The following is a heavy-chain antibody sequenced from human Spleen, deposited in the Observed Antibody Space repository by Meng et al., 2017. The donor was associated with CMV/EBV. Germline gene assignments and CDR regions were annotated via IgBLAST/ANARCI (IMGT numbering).Heavy chain of an antibody. V-gene: IGHV3-30*12. CDR1: GFTFSRYG. CDR3: ARDKWYSSNGGVYYYGMDV. D-gene: IGHD6-13*01. CDR2: VSSDGRNE. Sequence: GESLKISCAASGFTFSRYGMHWVRQAPGKGLEWVAFVSSDGRNEYYADSVKGRFTISRDNAKNSLYLQMNSLRAEDTAVYYCARDKWYSSNGGVYYYGMDVWGQGTTVTVSS. J-gene: IGHJ6*02.